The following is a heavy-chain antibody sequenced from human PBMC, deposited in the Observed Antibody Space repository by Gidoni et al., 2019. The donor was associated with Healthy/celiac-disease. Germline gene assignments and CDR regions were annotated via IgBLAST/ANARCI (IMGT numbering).Heavy chain of an antibody. CDR2: IYHSGST. J-gene: IGHJ2*01. CDR3: ARSDKDPGRYFDL. D-gene: IGHD3-10*01. V-gene: IGHV4-4*02. Sequence: EIYHSGSTNYNPSLTSRVTISVDKSKTQFSLKLSSVTAADTAVYYCARSDKDPGRYFDLWGRGTLVTVSS.